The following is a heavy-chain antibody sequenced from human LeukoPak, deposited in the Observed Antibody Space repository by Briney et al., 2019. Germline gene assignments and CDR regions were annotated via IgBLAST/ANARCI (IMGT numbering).Heavy chain of an antibody. Sequence: ASVKVSCKTSGYTFTGYYMHWVRQAPGQGLEWMGWINPNSGGTNYAQKFQGRVTMTRDTSISTAYMELSRLRSDDTAVYYCARVSHEYSSSWYDYWGQGTLVTVSS. CDR3: ARVSHEYSSSWYDY. D-gene: IGHD6-13*01. J-gene: IGHJ4*02. CDR1: GYTFTGYY. V-gene: IGHV1-2*02. CDR2: INPNSGGT.